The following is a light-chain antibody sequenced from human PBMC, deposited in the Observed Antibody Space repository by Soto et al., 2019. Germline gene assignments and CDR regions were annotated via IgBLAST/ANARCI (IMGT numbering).Light chain of an antibody. V-gene: IGLV2-14*01. J-gene: IGLJ2*01. Sequence: QSALTQPASVSGSPGQSITISCTGTSCDVGGDNFVSWYQQHPGTAPKLMIYEDSNRPSGVSYRFSGSKSGNTASLAISGLQAEDEADYYCRSYTSSVTLVFGGGTKVTVL. CDR3: RSYTSSVTLV. CDR2: EDS. CDR1: SCDVGGDNF.